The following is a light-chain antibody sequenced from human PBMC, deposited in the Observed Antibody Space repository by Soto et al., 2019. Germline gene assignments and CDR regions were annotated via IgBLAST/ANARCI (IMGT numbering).Light chain of an antibody. CDR2: GNS. CDR3: QSYDSSLGRV. J-gene: IGLJ2*01. V-gene: IGLV1-40*01. CDR1: SSNIGAGYD. Sequence: QPVLTQPPSVSGAPGQRVTISCTGSSSNIGAGYDVHWYQQLPGTAPKLLIYGNSNRPSGVPDRFSGSKSGTSASLAITGLQAEDEADYYCQSYDSSLGRVFGGGTKVTVL.